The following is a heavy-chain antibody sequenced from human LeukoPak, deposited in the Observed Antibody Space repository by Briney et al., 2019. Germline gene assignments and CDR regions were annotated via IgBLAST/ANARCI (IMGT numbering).Heavy chain of an antibody. CDR1: GFTFSSYS. CDR2: VSGSGGST. J-gene: IGHJ4*02. Sequence: GGSLRLSCAASGFTFSSYSMNWVRQAPGRGLEWVSGVSGSGGSTYYADSVKGRFTISRDNSKNTVYLQMNTLRAEDTAVYHCAKSMGGWYAFDIWGQGTLVTVSS. V-gene: IGHV3-23*01. CDR3: AKSMGGWYAFDI. D-gene: IGHD6-19*01.